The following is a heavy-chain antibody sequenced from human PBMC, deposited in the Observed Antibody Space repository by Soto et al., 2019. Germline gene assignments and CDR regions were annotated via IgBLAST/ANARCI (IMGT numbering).Heavy chain of an antibody. CDR2: INAGNGNT. D-gene: IGHD2-15*01. CDR3: ARIWVRGNLDY. J-gene: IGHJ4*02. CDR1: GYTFSGYA. V-gene: IGHV1-3*05. Sequence: QVQLVQSGAEEKKPGASVKVSCKASGYTFSGYAMHWVRQAPGQRLEWMGWINAGNGNTKYSQNFQGRVTITRDTSASTAYMELSSLRFEDTAVYYCARIWVRGNLDYWGQGTLVTVSS.